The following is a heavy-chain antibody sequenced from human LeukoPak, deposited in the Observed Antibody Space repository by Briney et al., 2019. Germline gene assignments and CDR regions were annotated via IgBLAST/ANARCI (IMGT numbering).Heavy chain of an antibody. CDR2: IHSNTDGATT. D-gene: IGHD5-12*01. CDR1: GFTFSSYW. J-gene: IGHJ3*01. Sequence: KTGGSLRLSCAASGFTFSSYWMSWVRQAPGKGLQWVARIHSNTDGATTDYAAPVKGRFTISRDDSENMLFLQMNNLRTEDTAVYYCTTIEIGSDRTAFDVWGQGAMVVVSS. CDR3: TTIEIGSDRTAFDV. V-gene: IGHV3-15*01.